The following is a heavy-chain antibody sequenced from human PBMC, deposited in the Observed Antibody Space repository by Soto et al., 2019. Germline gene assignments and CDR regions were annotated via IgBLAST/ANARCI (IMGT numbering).Heavy chain of an antibody. Sequence: GGSLRLSCAASGFTFSYAWMNWVRQAPGKGLEWVGHIKSKTDGGTAGYAAPVKGRFTISRDDSKNTLYLQMNSLKTEDTAVYYCTTDNTLDVWGQGTTVTVSS. J-gene: IGHJ6*01. CDR2: IKSKTDGGTA. V-gene: IGHV3-15*07. CDR1: GFTFSYAW. CDR3: TTDNTLDV.